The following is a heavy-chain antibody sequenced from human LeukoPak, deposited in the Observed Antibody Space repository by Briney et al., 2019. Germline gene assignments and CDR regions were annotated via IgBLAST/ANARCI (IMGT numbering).Heavy chain of an antibody. V-gene: IGHV3-74*01. J-gene: IGHJ4*02. CDR1: GFTFSSYW. CDR3: ARGIRLLDY. CDR2: TNSDGKTT. Sequence: PGGSLRLSCAASGFTFSSYWMHWVRQAPGKGLVWVSRTNSDGKTTRYADSAKGRFTISRDNAKNTLYLQMNSLRAEDTAVYYCARGIRLLDYWGQGALVTVSS. D-gene: IGHD4-17*01.